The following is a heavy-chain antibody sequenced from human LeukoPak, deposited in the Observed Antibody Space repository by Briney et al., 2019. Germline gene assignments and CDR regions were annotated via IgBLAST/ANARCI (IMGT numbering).Heavy chain of an antibody. CDR3: ARAARGDYGDYGGRY. Sequence: KPGASVKVSCKASGYTFTSYYMHWVRQAPGQGLEWMGIINPSGGSTSYAQKFQGRVTMTRDTSMSTVYMELSSLRSEDTAVYYCARAARGDYGDYGGRYWGQGTLVTVSS. J-gene: IGHJ4*02. CDR1: GYTFTSYY. D-gene: IGHD4-17*01. CDR2: INPSGGST. V-gene: IGHV1-46*03.